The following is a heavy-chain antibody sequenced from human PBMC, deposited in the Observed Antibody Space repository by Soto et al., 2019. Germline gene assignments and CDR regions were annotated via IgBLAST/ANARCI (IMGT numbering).Heavy chain of an antibody. CDR2: ISYDGSNK. D-gene: IGHD2-15*01. CDR3: ATVGYCSEDSCYTLTIRYGMDV. J-gene: IGHJ6*02. V-gene: IGHV3-30-3*01. Sequence: QVQLVESGGGVVQPGRSLRLSCAASGFTFSSYAMHWVRQAPGKGLEWVAVISYDGSNKYYADSVKGRFTISRDNSKNTLYLQMNSLRAEDTAVYYCATVGYCSEDSCYTLTIRYGMDVWGQGTTVIVSS. CDR1: GFTFSSYA.